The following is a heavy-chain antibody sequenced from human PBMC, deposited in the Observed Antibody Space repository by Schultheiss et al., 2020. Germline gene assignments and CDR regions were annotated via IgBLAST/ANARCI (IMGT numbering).Heavy chain of an antibody. CDR3: ARDRGGGYSYGYFDY. Sequence: SETLSLTCTVSGGSISSYYWSWIRQPPGKGLEWIGYIYYSGSTNYNPSLKSRVTISVDTSKNQFSLKLSSVTAADTAVYYCARDRGGGYSYGYFDYWGQGTLVTVSA. J-gene: IGHJ4*02. V-gene: IGHV4-59*01. D-gene: IGHD5-18*01. CDR1: GGSISSYY. CDR2: IYYSGST.